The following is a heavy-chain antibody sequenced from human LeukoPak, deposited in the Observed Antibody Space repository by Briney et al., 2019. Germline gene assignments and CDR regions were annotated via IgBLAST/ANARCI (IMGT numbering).Heavy chain of an antibody. CDR1: GGSFSAYY. D-gene: IGHD1-1*01. V-gene: IGHV4-34*01. CDR2: INHRGDT. J-gene: IGHJ4*03. CDR3: ARGPTISETGYFDY. Sequence: PSETLSLTCAVYGGSFSAYYWSWLRQSPGKGLEWIAEINHRGDTNYNPPVKSRVTISVDTSKNQFSLKVRSLTAADTAVYYCARGPTISETGYFDYWGQGTLVTVSS.